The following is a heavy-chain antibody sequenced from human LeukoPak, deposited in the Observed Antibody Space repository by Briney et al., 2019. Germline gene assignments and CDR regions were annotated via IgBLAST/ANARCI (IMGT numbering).Heavy chain of an antibody. CDR3: TRVTTNGYFEY. CDR1: GFTFSSFW. Sequence: GGSLRLSCAASGFTFSSFWMAWVRQAPGKGLEWVASIKYDESERHHVDSVEGLFTISRDNAKNSLYLQMNSLRADESAVYFCTRVTTNGYFEYWGQGTLVTVSS. D-gene: IGHD1-1*01. J-gene: IGHJ4*02. CDR2: IKYDESER. V-gene: IGHV3-7*04.